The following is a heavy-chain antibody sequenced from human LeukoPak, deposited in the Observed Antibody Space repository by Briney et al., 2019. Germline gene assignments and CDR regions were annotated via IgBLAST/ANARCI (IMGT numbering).Heavy chain of an antibody. CDR1: GGTFSSYA. Sequence: SVKVSCKASGGTFSSYAISWVRQAPGQGLEWMGRIIPILGIANYAQKFQGRVTITADKSTSTAYMELSSLRSEDTAVYYCARHRSGTGDAFDIWGQGTMVTVSS. CDR3: ARHRSGTGDAFDI. J-gene: IGHJ3*02. V-gene: IGHV1-69*04. D-gene: IGHD3-10*01. CDR2: IIPILGIA.